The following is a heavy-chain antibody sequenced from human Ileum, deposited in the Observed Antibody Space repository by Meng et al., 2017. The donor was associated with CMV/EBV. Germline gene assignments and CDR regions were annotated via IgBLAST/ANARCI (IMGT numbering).Heavy chain of an antibody. CDR2: ISAYNGDT. V-gene: IGHV1-18*03. Sequence: ASVKVSCKSSGFHFSNYGFSWVRQAPGQGLEWVGWISAYNGDTNYARKLQGRLTLTTDTSSSPAYMELKSLRSDDMVVYFCARCTPYSDFVRGGYDPWGQGTLVTVSS. CDR1: GFHFSNYG. CDR3: ARCTPYSDFVRGGYDP. J-gene: IGHJ5*02. D-gene: IGHD1-26*01.